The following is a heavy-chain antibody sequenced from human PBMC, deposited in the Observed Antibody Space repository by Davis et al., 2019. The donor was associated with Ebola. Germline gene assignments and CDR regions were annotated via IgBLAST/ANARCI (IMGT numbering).Heavy chain of an antibody. Sequence: PGGSLRLSCAASGFLFSDYSMNWVRQAPGKGLEWITYITKGSDAIHYADSVKGRFTVSRDNAKNSLFLQMNSLTDEDSAVYYCARDYIFAFDFWGQGTKVTVSS. CDR1: GFLFSDYS. V-gene: IGHV3-48*02. CDR3: ARDYIFAFDF. CDR2: ITKGSDAI. J-gene: IGHJ4*02. D-gene: IGHD4-11*01.